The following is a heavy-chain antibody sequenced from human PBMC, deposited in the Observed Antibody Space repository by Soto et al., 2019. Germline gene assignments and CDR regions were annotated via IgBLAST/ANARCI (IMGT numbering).Heavy chain of an antibody. J-gene: IGHJ4*02. CDR1: GYTFTSYG. V-gene: IGHV1-18*01. Sequence: QVPLVQSGAEVKKPGASVKVSCKASGYTFTSYGISWVRQAPGQGLEWMGWISAYNGNTNYAQKLQGRVTMTTDTSTSTAYMELRSLRSDDTAVYYCARDPFPSTIFGVVIWRYWGQGTLVTVSS. CDR2: ISAYNGNT. D-gene: IGHD3-3*01. CDR3: ARDPFPSTIFGVVIWRY.